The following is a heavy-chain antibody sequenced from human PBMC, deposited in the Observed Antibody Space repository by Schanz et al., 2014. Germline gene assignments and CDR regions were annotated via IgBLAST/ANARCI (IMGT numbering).Heavy chain of an antibody. J-gene: IGHJ3*02. CDR1: GFTFSSYD. D-gene: IGHD3-10*01. V-gene: IGHV3-23*04. CDR3: AKGRFGELSAFDI. Sequence: EVQLVESGGGVVQPGRSLRLSCVASGFTFSSYDVFWVRQAPGKGLEWVSTIGTSGGTNYAESVKGRFTISRDNSKNTLYLQMNSLRAEDTAVYYCAKGRFGELSAFDIWGQGTMVTVSS. CDR2: IGTSGGT.